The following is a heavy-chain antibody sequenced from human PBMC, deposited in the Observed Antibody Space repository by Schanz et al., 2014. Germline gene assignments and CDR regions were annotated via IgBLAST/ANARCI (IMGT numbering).Heavy chain of an antibody. J-gene: IGHJ4*02. V-gene: IGHV3-21*05. D-gene: IGHD6-13*01. Sequence: EVQLVESGGGLVKPGGFLRLSCAASGFTFSSYAMSWVRQAPGKGLEWLSYISDSGTYTNYADSVKGRFTISRDNAKSSLYLQMNSLRVEDTAVYFCVSQTGSPNYWGQGTLVTVSS. CDR1: GFTFSSYA. CDR3: VSQTGSPNY. CDR2: ISDSGTYT.